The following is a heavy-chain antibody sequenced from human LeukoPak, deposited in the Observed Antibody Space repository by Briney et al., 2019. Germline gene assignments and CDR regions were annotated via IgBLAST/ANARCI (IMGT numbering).Heavy chain of an antibody. Sequence: GGSLRLSCVASKFTFSSYAMHWVRQAPGKGLEWVAVISDDGSNKYYGDSVKGRFTISRDNSKNTVYLQMNSLRAEDTAVYYCAKDRYSSGWYSDFDYWGQGTLVTVSS. CDR2: ISDDGSNK. CDR3: AKDRYSSGWYSDFDY. J-gene: IGHJ4*02. D-gene: IGHD6-19*01. CDR1: KFTFSSYA. V-gene: IGHV3-30*18.